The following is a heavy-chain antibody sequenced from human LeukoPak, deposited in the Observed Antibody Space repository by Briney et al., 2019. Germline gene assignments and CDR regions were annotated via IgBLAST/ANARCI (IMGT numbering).Heavy chain of an antibody. CDR1: GYSISSGYY. CDR3: ARGATIFGVAPYYYYYYMDV. V-gene: IGHV4-38-2*02. CDR2: INHSGST. D-gene: IGHD3-3*01. Sequence: SETLSLTCTVSGYSISSGYYWSWIRQPPGKGLEWIGEINHSGSTNYNPSLKSRVTISVDTSKNQFSLKLSSVTAADTAVYYCARGATIFGVAPYYYYYYMDVWGKGTTGTVSS. J-gene: IGHJ6*03.